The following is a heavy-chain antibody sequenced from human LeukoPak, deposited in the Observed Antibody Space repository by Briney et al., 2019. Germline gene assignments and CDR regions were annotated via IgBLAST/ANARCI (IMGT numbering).Heavy chain of an antibody. D-gene: IGHD6-13*01. J-gene: IGHJ4*02. V-gene: IGHV4-59*06. Sequence: SETLSLTCTVSGGSISSYYWSWIRQPPGKGLVWIGYIYYSGSTYYNPSLKSRVTISVDTSKNQFSLKLSSVTAADTAVYYCARGYQQPDYWGQGTLVTVSS. CDR2: IYYSGST. CDR3: ARGYQQPDY. CDR1: GGSISSYY.